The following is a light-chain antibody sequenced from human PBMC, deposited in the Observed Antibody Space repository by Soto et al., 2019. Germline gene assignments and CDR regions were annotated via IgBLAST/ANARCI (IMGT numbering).Light chain of an antibody. CDR1: SSNIGSNY. CDR2: RNN. J-gene: IGLJ2*01. CDR3: AAWDDSLSGVV. V-gene: IGLV1-47*01. Sequence: QSALTQPPSASGTPGQRVTISWSGSSSNIGSNYVYWYQQLPGTAPKLLIYRNNQRPSGVPDRFSGSKSGTSASLAISGLRSEDEADYYCAAWDDSLSGVVFGGGTKVTVL.